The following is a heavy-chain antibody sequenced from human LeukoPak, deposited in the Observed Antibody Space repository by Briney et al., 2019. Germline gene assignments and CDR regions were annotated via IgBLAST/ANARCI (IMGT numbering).Heavy chain of an antibody. CDR1: GGTFSSYA. D-gene: IGHD1-26*01. V-gene: IGHV1-69*06. CDR3: ATSVHYHYYYYGMDV. J-gene: IGHJ6*04. Sequence: GSSVKVSCKASGGTFSSYAISWVRQAPGQGLEWMGGIIPIFGTANYAQKFQGRVTITADKSTSTAYMELSGLRSEDTAVYYCATSVHYHYYYYGMDVWGKGTTVTVSS. CDR2: IIPIFGTA.